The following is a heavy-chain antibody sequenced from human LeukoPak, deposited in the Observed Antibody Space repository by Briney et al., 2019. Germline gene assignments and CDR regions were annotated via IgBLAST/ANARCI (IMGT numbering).Heavy chain of an antibody. CDR1: GFTFSSYA. CDR2: ISGSGGST. CDR3: AKDRSPYYYGSGTDYFDY. Sequence: SGGSLRLSCAASGFTFSSYAMSWVRQAPGKRLEWVSAISGSGGSTYYADSVKGRFTISRDNSKNTLYLQMNSLGAEDTAVYYCAKDRSPYYYGSGTDYFDYWGQGTLVTVSS. J-gene: IGHJ4*02. V-gene: IGHV3-23*01. D-gene: IGHD3-10*01.